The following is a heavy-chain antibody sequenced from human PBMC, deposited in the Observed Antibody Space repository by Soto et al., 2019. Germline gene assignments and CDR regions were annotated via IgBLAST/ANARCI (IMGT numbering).Heavy chain of an antibody. CDR2: INSDGSST. V-gene: IGHV3-74*01. J-gene: IGHJ6*02. D-gene: IGHD2-15*01. CDR3: ARFSTAGWFPHYYYYGMDV. Sequence: GGSLRLSCAASGFTFSSYWMHWVRQGPGKGLAWVSWINSDGSSTSYADSVKGRFTISRDNAKNSLYLQMNSLRAEDTAVYYCARFSTAGWFPHYYYYGMDVWGQGTTVTVSS. CDR1: GFTFSSYW.